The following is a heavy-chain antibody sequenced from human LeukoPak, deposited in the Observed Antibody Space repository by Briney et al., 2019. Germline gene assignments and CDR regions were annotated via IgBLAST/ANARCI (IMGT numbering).Heavy chain of an antibody. Sequence: SETLSLTCTVSDGSISPYYWNWIRQPPGKGLEWIGYIYYSGSTYYNPSLKSRVTISVDTSKNQFSLKLSSVTAADTAVYYCAREVAQGSSSWYLDAFDIWGQGTMVTVSS. CDR2: IYYSGST. D-gene: IGHD6-13*01. CDR3: AREVAQGSSSWYLDAFDI. J-gene: IGHJ3*02. CDR1: DGSISPYY. V-gene: IGHV4-59*12.